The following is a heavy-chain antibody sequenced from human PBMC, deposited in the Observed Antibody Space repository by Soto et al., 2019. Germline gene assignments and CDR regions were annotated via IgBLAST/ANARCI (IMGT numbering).Heavy chain of an antibody. CDR2: IYHSGYT. J-gene: IGHJ5*02. Sequence: QMRLQESGSGLVKPSQTLSLTCAVSGGSISSGGYAWNWIRQPPGKGRDWIGYIYHSGYTSYNPSLNNQVTKSVDKSRNQFYLTLSLLTATETADYYCARDSLTGNYFDPWGQGTLVTASS. D-gene: IGHD1-7*01. CDR1: GGSISSGGYA. CDR3: ARDSLTGNYFDP. V-gene: IGHV4-30-2*01.